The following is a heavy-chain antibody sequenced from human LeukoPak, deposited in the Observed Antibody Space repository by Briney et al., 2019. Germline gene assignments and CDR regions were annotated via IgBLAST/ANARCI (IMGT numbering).Heavy chain of an antibody. CDR1: GYTFTRQY. CDR3: ARGSRRELLALSIEY. Sequence: ASVKLSCNASGYTFTRQYMHWVPEAPRQGLEWMRWINPDSGGTNYAQNFQGRVTMTRDTSISTAYMEVSRLRSDDTAVYYCARGSRRELLALSIEYCGQGTLVTVSS. J-gene: IGHJ4*02. D-gene: IGHD1-26*01. V-gene: IGHV1-2*02. CDR2: INPDSGGT.